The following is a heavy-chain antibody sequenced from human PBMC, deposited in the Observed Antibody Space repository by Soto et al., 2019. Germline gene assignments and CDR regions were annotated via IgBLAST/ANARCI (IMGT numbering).Heavy chain of an antibody. J-gene: IGHJ4*02. CDR2: IYPGDSDT. CDR3: ARADYDILTGYQIAFDY. D-gene: IGHD3-9*01. V-gene: IGHV5-51*01. CDR1: GYSFTSYL. Sequence: GESLKISCKGSGYSFTSYLIGWGRQVPGKSLEWMGIIYPGDSDTRYSPSFQGQVTISADKSISTAYLQWSSLKASDTAMYYCARADYDILTGYQIAFDYWGQGTLVTVSS.